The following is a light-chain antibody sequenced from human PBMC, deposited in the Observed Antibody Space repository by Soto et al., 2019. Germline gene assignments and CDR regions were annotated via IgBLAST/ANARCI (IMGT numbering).Light chain of an antibody. CDR3: QQYNSYGYT. CDR1: QSISSW. V-gene: IGKV1-5*03. CDR2: KAS. J-gene: IGKJ2*01. Sequence: DIQMTQSPSTLSASVGDRVTITCRASQSISSWLAWYQQKPGKAPKLLIYKASSLESGVPSRFSGSGSGTEFTLTISSLQPDDFANYYCQQYNSYGYTFGQGTKLEIK.